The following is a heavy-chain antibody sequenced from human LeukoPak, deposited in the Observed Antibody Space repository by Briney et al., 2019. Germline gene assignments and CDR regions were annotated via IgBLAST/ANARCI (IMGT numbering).Heavy chain of an antibody. CDR1: GFSFSGYA. CDR2: ISGGGDTA. V-gene: IGHV3-23*01. Sequence: GGSLRLSCIASGFSFSGYAMSWVRQAPGKGLEWVSAISGGGDTAYYADSVKGRFTISRGNSKNTLYLQMDSLRGEDTAVYYCAKDFRIGYSAHFDYWGQGALVTVSS. D-gene: IGHD2-21*01. J-gene: IGHJ4*02. CDR3: AKDFRIGYSAHFDY.